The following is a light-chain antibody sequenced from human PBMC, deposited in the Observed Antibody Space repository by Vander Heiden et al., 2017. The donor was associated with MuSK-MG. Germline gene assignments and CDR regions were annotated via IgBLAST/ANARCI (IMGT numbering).Light chain of an antibody. CDR3: QQYDSTPYT. Sequence: DIQMIQSPSSLSATVGDRVTITCRASQGISNSLAWYQQKPGKAPKLLLYAASRLESGVPSRFSGSGSGTDFTLTISSLQPEDVASYYCQQYDSTPYTFGQGTKLESK. J-gene: IGKJ2*01. CDR2: AAS. CDR1: QGISNS. V-gene: IGKV1-NL1*01.